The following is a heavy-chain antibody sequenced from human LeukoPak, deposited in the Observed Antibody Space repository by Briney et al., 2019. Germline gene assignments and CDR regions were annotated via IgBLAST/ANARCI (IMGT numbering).Heavy chain of an antibody. J-gene: IGHJ4*02. CDR1: GGSFRGYY. Sequence: KPSETLSLTCAVYGGSFRGYYWSWIRQPPGKGLEWIGEIDHSGSTNYNPSLKSRVTISVDTSKNQFSLKLSSVTAADTAVYYCARGRNHYDILTGYKPFDYWGQGTLVTVSS. V-gene: IGHV4-34*01. CDR3: ARGRNHYDILTGYKPFDY. D-gene: IGHD3-9*01. CDR2: IDHSGST.